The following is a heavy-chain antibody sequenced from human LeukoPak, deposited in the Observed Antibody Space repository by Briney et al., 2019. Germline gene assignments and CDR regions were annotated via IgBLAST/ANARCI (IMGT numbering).Heavy chain of an antibody. D-gene: IGHD6-19*01. CDR1: GGSISSNF. CDR2: IFYSGST. CDR3: ARVLGGGWSYYFDY. V-gene: IGHV4-59*01. Sequence: SETLSLTCTVSGGSISSNFWSWIRQPPGKGLEWIGYIFYSGSTNYNPSLKSRVTISIDTSKNQFSLRLSSVTAADTAVYYCARVLGGGWSYYFDYWGQGTLVTVSS. J-gene: IGHJ4*02.